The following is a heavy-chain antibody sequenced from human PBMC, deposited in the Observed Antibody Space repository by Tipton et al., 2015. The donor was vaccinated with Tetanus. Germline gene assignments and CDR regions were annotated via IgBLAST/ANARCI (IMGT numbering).Heavy chain of an antibody. CDR1: GYPFTSYY. J-gene: IGHJ5*02. Sequence: QSGAEVKRPGASVKLSCKASGYPFTSYYLHWVRQAPGQGLEWMGWINPYTGGTTLPRKFQGRVTMTRDKSASTAYMDLSSLRSDDTAVYYCARADKRMVVGVTNWFDPWGQGTLVTVS. V-gene: IGHV1-2*02. CDR2: INPYTGGT. CDR3: ARADKRMVVGVTNWFDP. D-gene: IGHD2-21*01.